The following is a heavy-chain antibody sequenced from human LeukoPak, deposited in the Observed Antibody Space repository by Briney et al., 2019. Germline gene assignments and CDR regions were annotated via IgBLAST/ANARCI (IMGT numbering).Heavy chain of an antibody. V-gene: IGHV3-33*01. J-gene: IGHJ4*02. CDR1: GFTFSSYG. CDR2: IWSDGSYK. D-gene: IGHD5-24*01. Sequence: GGSLRLSCAASGFTFSSYGFHWVRQAPGKGLEWVAVIWSDGSYKYYADSVKGRFTISRDDSKNTLYLQMNSLRAEDTAVYYCARDFNLQLFDYWGQGTLVTVFS. CDR3: ARDFNLQLFDY.